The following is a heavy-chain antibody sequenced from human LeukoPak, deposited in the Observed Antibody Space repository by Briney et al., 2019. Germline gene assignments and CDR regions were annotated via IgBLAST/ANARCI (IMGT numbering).Heavy chain of an antibody. CDR1: GFTFSSYA. CDR2: MSSDVNNK. D-gene: IGHD2-2*02. CDR3: ARGYCTSSSCYNDY. Sequence: GGSLRLSCATSGFTFSSYAFHWVRQAPGKGLEWVATMSSDVNNKYYADSVRGRFTISRDNSKNTLYLQMNSLRAEDTAVYSCARGYCTSSSCYNDYWGQGTLVTVSS. V-gene: IGHV3-30*04. J-gene: IGHJ4*02.